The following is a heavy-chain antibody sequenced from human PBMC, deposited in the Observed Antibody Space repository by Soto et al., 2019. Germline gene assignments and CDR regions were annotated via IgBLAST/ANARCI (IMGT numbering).Heavy chain of an antibody. Sequence: ASVKVSCKASGYTFTSYAMHWVRQAPGQRLEWMGWINAGNGNTKYSQKFQGRVTITRDTSASTAYMELSSLRSEDTAVYYCAREEVVVYGMGVWGQGTTVTVSS. J-gene: IGHJ6*02. CDR3: AREEVVVYGMGV. CDR2: INAGNGNT. D-gene: IGHD2-15*01. CDR1: GYTFTSYA. V-gene: IGHV1-3*01.